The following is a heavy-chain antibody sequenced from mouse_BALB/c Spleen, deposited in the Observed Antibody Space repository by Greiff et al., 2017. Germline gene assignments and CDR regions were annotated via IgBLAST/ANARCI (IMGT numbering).Heavy chain of an antibody. D-gene: IGHD2-4*01. CDR3: ASLYDYTWFAY. CDR1: GYTFTSYV. Sequence: EVKLMESGPELVKPGASVKMSCKASGYTFTSYVMHWVKQKPGQGLEWIGYINPYNDGTKYNEKFKGKATLTSDKSSSTAYMELSSLTSEDSAVYYCASLYDYTWFAYWGQGTLVTVSA. J-gene: IGHJ3*01. CDR2: INPYNDGT. V-gene: IGHV1-14*01.